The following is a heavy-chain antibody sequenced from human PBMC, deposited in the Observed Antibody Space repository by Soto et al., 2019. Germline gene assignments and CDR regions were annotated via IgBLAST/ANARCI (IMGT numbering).Heavy chain of an antibody. J-gene: IGHJ6*02. CDR2: IIPVLGVE. CDR3: AKSPNPESATPSYYGMDV. CDR1: GGTFSSYA. Sequence: SVKVSCKASGGTFSSYAISWVRQAPGQGLEWMGRIIPVLGVEYYAQKFQGRVTITADKSTSTAYMELSSLRSEDTAVYYCAKSPNPESATPSYYGMDVWSLGTTVTVSS. V-gene: IGHV1-69*04. D-gene: IGHD2-15*01.